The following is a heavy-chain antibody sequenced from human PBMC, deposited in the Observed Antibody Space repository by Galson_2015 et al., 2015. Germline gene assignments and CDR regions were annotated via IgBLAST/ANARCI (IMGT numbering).Heavy chain of an antibody. CDR1: GFTFSSYW. Sequence: SLRLSCAASGFTFSSYWMSWVRQAPGEGLEWVANIKQDGSEKYYVDSVKGRFTISRDNAKNSLYLQMNSLRAEDTAVYYCARLRWADAFDIWGQGTMVTVSS. CDR2: IKQDGSEK. J-gene: IGHJ3*02. V-gene: IGHV3-7*01. D-gene: IGHD1-26*01. CDR3: ARLRWADAFDI.